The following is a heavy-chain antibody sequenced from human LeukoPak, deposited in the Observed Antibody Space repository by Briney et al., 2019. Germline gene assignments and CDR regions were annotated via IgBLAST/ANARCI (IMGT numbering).Heavy chain of an antibody. CDR2: IYYSGST. CDR3: AREGFYRYHGSGSYDYWYFDL. V-gene: IGHV4-59*01. Sequence: PSETLSLTCTVSGGSISSYYWSWIRQPPGKGLEWIGYIYYSGSTNYNPSLKSRVTISVDTSKNQFSLKLSSVTAADTAVYYCAREGFYRYHGSGSYDYWYFDLWGRGTLVTVSS. D-gene: IGHD3-10*01. J-gene: IGHJ2*01. CDR1: GGSISSYY.